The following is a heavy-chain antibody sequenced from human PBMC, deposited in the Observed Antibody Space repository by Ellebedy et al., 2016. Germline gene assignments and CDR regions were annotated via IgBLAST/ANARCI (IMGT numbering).Heavy chain of an antibody. D-gene: IGHD2-15*01. V-gene: IGHV3-23*01. Sequence: ESLKISXVASGFTFSSSAMRWVRQAPVKGPEWVAAISDRGVNPYYADAVKGRFTISRDNSKSTLSLQMNSLRAEDTALYYCAKQLGYCSEGTCYFDFWGQGTPVTVSS. CDR2: ISDRGVNP. J-gene: IGHJ4*02. CDR3: AKQLGYCSEGTCYFDF. CDR1: GFTFSSSA.